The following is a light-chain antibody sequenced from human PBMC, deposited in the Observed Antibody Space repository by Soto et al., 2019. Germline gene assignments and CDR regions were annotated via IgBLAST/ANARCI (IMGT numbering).Light chain of an antibody. V-gene: IGKV3-20*01. CDR3: QQYDNLPPAIT. J-gene: IGKJ5*01. CDR2: DAS. CDR1: QTVSSNF. Sequence: EIVLTQSPGTLSLSPGERGTLSCRASQTVSSNFLAWYQQKPGQAPRLLIFDASTRATGIPDRFTGSGSGTDFTLTISRLEPEDIATYYCQQYDNLPPAITFGQGRRPENK.